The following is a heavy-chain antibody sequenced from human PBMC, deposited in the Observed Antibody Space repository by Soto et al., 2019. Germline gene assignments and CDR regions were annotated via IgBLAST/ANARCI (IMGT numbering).Heavy chain of an antibody. V-gene: IGHV4-59*01. D-gene: IGHD3-22*01. J-gene: IGHJ4*02. Sequence: SETLSLTCTVSGGFISSYYWSWIRQPPGKGLEWIGYINYSGSTNYNPSLKSRVTTSLDTSKNQFSLKLSSVTAADTAVYYCANYDSSGYGMDYWGKGTPVTASS. CDR2: INYSGST. CDR3: ANYDSSGYGMDY. CDR1: GGFISSYY.